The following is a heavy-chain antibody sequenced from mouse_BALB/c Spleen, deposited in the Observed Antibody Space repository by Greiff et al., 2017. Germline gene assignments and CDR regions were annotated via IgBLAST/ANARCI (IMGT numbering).Heavy chain of an antibody. CDR3: TRGWGYWYFDV. J-gene: IGHJ1*01. V-gene: IGHV1-5*01. D-gene: IGHD3-3*01. CDR2: IYPGNSDT. Sequence: VQLQQSGTVLARPGASVKMSCKASGYSFTSYWMHWVKQRPGQGLEWIGAIYPGNSDTSYNQKFKGKAKLTAVTSASTAYMELSSLTNEDSAVYYCTRGWGYWYFDVWGAGTTVTVSS. CDR1: GYSFTSYW.